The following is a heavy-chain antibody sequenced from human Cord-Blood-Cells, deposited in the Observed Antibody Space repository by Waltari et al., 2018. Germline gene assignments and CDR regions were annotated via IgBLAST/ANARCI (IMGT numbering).Heavy chain of an antibody. CDR1: GGTFSSYA. V-gene: IGHV1-69*01. D-gene: IGHD6-6*01. CDR3: ASGAARSLGYFDI. CDR2: SIPTCGTA. J-gene: IGHJ2*01. Sequence: QVQLVQSGAEVKKPGSSVKVSCKASGGTFSSYAISWVRQAPGQGLEWMGGSIPTCGTANAAQKFQGRVTITADESTSTAYMELSSLRSEDTAVYYCASGAARSLGYFDIWGRGTLVTVAS.